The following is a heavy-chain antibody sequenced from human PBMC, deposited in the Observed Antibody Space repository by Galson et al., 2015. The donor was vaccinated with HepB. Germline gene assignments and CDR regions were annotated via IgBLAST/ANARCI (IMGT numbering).Heavy chain of an antibody. CDR2: LSDTGGYA. Sequence: LRLSCAASGFAFSDYYMNWLRQAPGRGLEWIASLSDTGGYAYYAGSVRGRFTISRDNAKKSLSLQMSSLRAEDTAVYYCARGSNADYSFFDYWGQGTLVTVSS. J-gene: IGHJ4*02. CDR1: GFAFSDYY. CDR3: ARGSNADYSFFDY. D-gene: IGHD4-17*01. V-gene: IGHV3-11*05.